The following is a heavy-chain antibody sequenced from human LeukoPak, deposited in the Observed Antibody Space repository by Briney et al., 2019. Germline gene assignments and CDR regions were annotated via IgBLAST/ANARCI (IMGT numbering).Heavy chain of an antibody. CDR2: IYTSGST. CDR1: GGSINSYY. D-gene: IGHD2-2*01. V-gene: IGHV4-4*07. Sequence: SETLSPTCTVSGGSINSYYWSWLRQPAGKGLEWIGRIYTSGSTNYNPSLKSRVTMSVDTSKNQFSLKLSSVTAADTTVYYCARDLVVVVPAATLLGWFDPWGQGTLVTVSS. CDR3: ARDLVVVVPAATLLGWFDP. J-gene: IGHJ5*02.